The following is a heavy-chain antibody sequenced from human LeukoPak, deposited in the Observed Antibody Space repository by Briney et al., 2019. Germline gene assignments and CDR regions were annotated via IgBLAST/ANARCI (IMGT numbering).Heavy chain of an antibody. D-gene: IGHD2-15*01. J-gene: IGHJ3*02. Sequence: SETLSLTCTVSGGSISSYYWSWIRQPAGKGLEWIGYIYYSGSTNYNPSLKSRVTISVDTSKNQFSLKLSSVTAADTAVYYCASAPYRSGGSCLEEDAFDIWGQGTMVTVSS. V-gene: IGHV4-59*01. CDR2: IYYSGST. CDR1: GGSISSYY. CDR3: ASAPYRSGGSCLEEDAFDI.